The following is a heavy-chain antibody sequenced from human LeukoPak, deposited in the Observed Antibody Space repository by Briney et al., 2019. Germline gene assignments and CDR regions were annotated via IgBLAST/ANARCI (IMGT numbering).Heavy chain of an antibody. CDR1: GNSFNKYA. D-gene: IGHD3-10*01. V-gene: IGHV1-69*06. CDR3: TRGGFGELYHFDY. CDR2: FIPIFGTA. J-gene: IGHJ4*02. Sequence: SVKVSCKASGNSFNKYAITWVRQAPGQGLEWMGEFIPIFGTAKYAKKFQGRVTITADKSTSTAYKDLNSLRSEDTAVYYCTRGGFGELYHFDYWGQGTLVTVSS.